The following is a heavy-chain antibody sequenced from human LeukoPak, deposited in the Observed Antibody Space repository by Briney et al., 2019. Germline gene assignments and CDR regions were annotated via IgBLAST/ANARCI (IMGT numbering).Heavy chain of an antibody. Sequence: GGSLRLSCAASGFTFSNYWMHWVRLAPGKGPMGVSRISTDGRFTSYAASVKGRFTISRDNAENTLYLHMSSLRAEDTALYYCARDFLHSPNCPGCWGQGTLVTVSS. J-gene: IGHJ4*02. CDR1: GFTFSNYW. D-gene: IGHD1-1*01. CDR3: ARDFLHSPNCPGC. V-gene: IGHV3-74*01. CDR2: ISTDGRFT.